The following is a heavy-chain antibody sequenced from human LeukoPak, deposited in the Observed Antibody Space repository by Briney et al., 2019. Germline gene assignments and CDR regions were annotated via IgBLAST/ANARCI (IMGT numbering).Heavy chain of an antibody. D-gene: IGHD3-10*01. CDR3: VPFGELSPPFDY. V-gene: IGHV1-8*01. CDR2: MNPNSGNT. Sequence: ASVKVSCKASGYTFTSYDINWVRQATGQGLEWMGWMNPNSGNTGYAQKFQGRVTMTRSTSVSTAYMELSRLRSDDTAVYYCVPFGELSPPFDYWGQGTLVTVSS. J-gene: IGHJ4*02. CDR1: GYTFTSYD.